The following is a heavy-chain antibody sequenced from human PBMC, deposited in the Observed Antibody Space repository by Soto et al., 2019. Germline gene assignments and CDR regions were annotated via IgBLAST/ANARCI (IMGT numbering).Heavy chain of an antibody. Sequence: ASVKVSCKASGYTFTSYYIHWVRQAPGVGLEWMALIKPGGSYTTYAQKFQGRVTLTSDTSTSTVYMELNSLRSDDTAVYYCARGGVQLWLYVYWGQGTLVTVSS. CDR1: GYTFTSYY. V-gene: IGHV1-46*01. CDR3: ARGGVQLWLYVY. J-gene: IGHJ4*02. D-gene: IGHD5-18*01. CDR2: IKPGGSYT.